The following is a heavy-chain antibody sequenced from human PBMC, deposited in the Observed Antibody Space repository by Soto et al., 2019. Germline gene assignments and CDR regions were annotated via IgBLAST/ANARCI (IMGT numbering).Heavy chain of an antibody. CDR2: ISTYNGDT. J-gene: IGHJ5*02. CDR1: GYTFSSYG. V-gene: IGHV1-18*01. Sequence: GASVKVSCKASGYTFSSYGISWVRQAPGQGLEWMGWISTYNGDTKYAQKFQGRVTMTTDTSTSTAYMELRGLRSDDTAVYYCARGLGYCSSISCNGPFDPWGQGTLVTVSS. D-gene: IGHD2-2*01. CDR3: ARGLGYCSSISCNGPFDP.